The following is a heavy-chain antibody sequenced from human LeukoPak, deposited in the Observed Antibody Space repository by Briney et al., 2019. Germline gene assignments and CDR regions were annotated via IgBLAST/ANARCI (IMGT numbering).Heavy chain of an antibody. CDR1: GYTFTSYD. V-gene: IGHV1-8*01. D-gene: IGHD3-22*01. CDR2: MNPNSGNT. CDR3: ARVSGSVYDSRND. J-gene: IGHJ4*02. Sequence: ASVKVSCKASGYTFTSYDINWVRQANGQGLEWMGWMNPNSGNTGYAQKFQGRGTMTRNTSISTAYMELSSLRSEDTAVYYCARVSGSVYDSRNDWGQGTLVTVSS.